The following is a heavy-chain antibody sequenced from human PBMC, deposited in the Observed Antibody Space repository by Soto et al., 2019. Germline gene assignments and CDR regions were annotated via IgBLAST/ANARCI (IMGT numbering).Heavy chain of an antibody. CDR1: GYSFTSYW. D-gene: IGHD3-16*02. Sequence: PGDSLRISCKGSGYSFTSYWIGGVRQMPGKGLEWMGFIYPGDSDTRYSPSFQGQVTISADKSISTAYLQWSSLKASDTAMYYCARQENDYVWGIYRYSGSYYGMDVWGPGTPVTVSS. CDR3: ARQENDYVWGIYRYSGSYYGMDV. CDR2: IYPGDSDT. J-gene: IGHJ6*02. V-gene: IGHV5-51*01.